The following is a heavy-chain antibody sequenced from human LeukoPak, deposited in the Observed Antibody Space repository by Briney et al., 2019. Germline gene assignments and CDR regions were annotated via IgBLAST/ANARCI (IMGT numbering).Heavy chain of an antibody. V-gene: IGHV4-34*01. CDR2: IYYSGST. Sequence: SETLSLTCAVYGGSFSSYYWGWIRQPPGKGLEWIGNIYYSGSTYYNPSLKSRVTISVDTSKNQFSLKLSSVTAADTAVYYCARVGVIRNYYYYYMDVWGKGTTVTVSS. CDR3: ARVGVIRNYYYYYMDV. J-gene: IGHJ6*03. CDR1: GGSFSSYY. D-gene: IGHD3-16*02.